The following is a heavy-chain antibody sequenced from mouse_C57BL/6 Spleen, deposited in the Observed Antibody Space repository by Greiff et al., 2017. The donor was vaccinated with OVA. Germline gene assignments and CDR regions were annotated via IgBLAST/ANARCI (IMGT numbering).Heavy chain of an antibody. V-gene: IGHV1-15*01. CDR2: MDPETGGT. Sequence: VQLQQSGAELVRPGASVTLSCKASGYTFTDYEMHWVKQTPVHGLEWIGAMDPETGGTAYNQKFKGKAILTADKSSSTAYMELRSLTSEDSAVYYCTRHGRDYWGQGTTLTVSS. D-gene: IGHD1-1*01. J-gene: IGHJ2*01. CDR3: TRHGRDY. CDR1: GYTFTDYE.